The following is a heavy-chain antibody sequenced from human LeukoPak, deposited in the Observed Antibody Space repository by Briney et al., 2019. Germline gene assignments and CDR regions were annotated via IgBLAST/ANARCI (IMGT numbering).Heavy chain of an antibody. CDR3: ASTYGTGSQFYFDN. CDR1: GYTFTGYY. CDR2: INPNSGDT. J-gene: IGHJ4*02. D-gene: IGHD3-10*01. V-gene: IGHV1-2*02. Sequence: DSLKVSCKASGYTFTGYYMHWVRQAPGQGLEWMGWINPNSGDTNYAQKFQGRVTLTRDTPISTAYMELSSLRSDDTAVYNCASTYGTGSQFYFDNWGQGTLVTVSS.